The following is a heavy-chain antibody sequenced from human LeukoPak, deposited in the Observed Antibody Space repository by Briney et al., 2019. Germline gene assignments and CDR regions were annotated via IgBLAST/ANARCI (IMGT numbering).Heavy chain of an antibody. J-gene: IGHJ6*02. Sequence: ASVKVSCKASGYTFTSYDINWVRQATGQGLEWMGWMNPNSGNTGYAQKFQGRVTMTRNTSISTAYMELSSLRSEDTAVYYCARKARYSSSWYNYYYGMDVWGQGTTVTVSS. CDR3: ARKARYSSSWYNYYYGMDV. D-gene: IGHD6-13*01. CDR2: MNPNSGNT. V-gene: IGHV1-8*01. CDR1: GYTFTSYD.